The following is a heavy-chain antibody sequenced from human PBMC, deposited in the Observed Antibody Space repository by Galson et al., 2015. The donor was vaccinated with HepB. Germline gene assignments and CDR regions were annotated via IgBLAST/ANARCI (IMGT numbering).Heavy chain of an antibody. CDR1: GYTFTGYY. Sequence: SVKVSCKASGYTFTGYYMHWVRQAPGQGLEWMGWINPNSGGTNYAQKFQGWVTMTRDTSISTAYMELSRLRSDDTAVYYCARSMVGRSSSCDYWGQGALVTVSS. CDR3: ARSMVGRSSSCDY. D-gene: IGHD6-13*01. J-gene: IGHJ4*02. CDR2: INPNSGGT. V-gene: IGHV1-2*04.